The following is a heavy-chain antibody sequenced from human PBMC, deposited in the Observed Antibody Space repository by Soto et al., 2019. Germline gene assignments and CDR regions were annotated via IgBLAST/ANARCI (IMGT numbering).Heavy chain of an antibody. D-gene: IGHD3-10*01. J-gene: IGHJ5*02. V-gene: IGHV4-34*01. CDR2: INHSGST. CDR1: GGSFSGYY. Sequence: QVQLQQWGAGLLKPSETLSLTCAVYGGSFSGYYWSWIRQPPGQVLEWIGEINHSGSTNYNPSLKSRVNISVDTSKNQFSLKLSSVTAADTAVYYCARDRRLITMVRGVSLWFDPWGQGTLVTVSS. CDR3: ARDRRLITMVRGVSLWFDP.